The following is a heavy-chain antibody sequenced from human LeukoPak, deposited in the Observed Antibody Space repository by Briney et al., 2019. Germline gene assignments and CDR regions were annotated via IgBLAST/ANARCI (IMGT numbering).Heavy chain of an antibody. CDR1: GFTFSTYS. D-gene: IGHD6-19*01. Sequence: PGGSLRLSCAASGFTFSTYSMNWVRQAPGKGLEWVSSISSSSTYIYYADSVKGRFTISRDNAKNSLYLQMNSLGAEDTAVYYCARDLNTGYSSGWYIDYWGQGTLLTVSS. V-gene: IGHV3-21*01. J-gene: IGHJ4*02. CDR3: ARDLNTGYSSGWYIDY. CDR2: ISSSSTYI.